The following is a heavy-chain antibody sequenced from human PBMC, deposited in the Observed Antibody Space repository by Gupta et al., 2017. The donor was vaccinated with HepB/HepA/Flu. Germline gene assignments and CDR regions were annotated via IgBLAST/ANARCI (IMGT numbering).Heavy chain of an antibody. CDR1: RGSISSYY. CDR3: ASAYSSGWAYNYYGLDV. J-gene: IGHJ6*02. CDR2: ISYSGNS. Sequence: QVQLQESGPGLLKPSETLSLTCTVSRGSISSYYWTWIRQSPGKGLEWIGYISYSGNSNYSPSRRRRVTISLDTSKNQVSLTLNSVTAADTAVYFCASAYSSGWAYNYYGLDVWGLGTTVTVSS. V-gene: IGHV4-59*01. D-gene: IGHD6-19*01.